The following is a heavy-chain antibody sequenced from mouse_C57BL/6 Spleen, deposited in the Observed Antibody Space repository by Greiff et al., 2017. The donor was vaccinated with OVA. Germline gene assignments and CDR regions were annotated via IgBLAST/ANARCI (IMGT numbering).Heavy chain of an antibody. CDR3: AREDYGSSYGY. CDR2: INPSSGYT. Sequence: QVQLKESGAELAKPGASVKLSCKASGYTFTSYWMHWVKQRPGQGLEWIGYINPSSGYTKYNQKFKDKATLTADKSSSTAYMQLSSLTYGDSAVYYCAREDYGSSYGYWGQGTTLTVSS. D-gene: IGHD1-1*01. V-gene: IGHV1-7*01. J-gene: IGHJ2*01. CDR1: GYTFTSYW.